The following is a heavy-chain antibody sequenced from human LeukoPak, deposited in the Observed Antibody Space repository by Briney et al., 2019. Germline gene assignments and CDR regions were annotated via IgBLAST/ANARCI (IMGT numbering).Heavy chain of an antibody. CDR1: GGSISSYY. J-gene: IGHJ4*02. D-gene: IGHD2-15*01. CDR3: ARGAADISGYYFDY. Sequence: SETLSLTCTVSGGSISSYYWSWSRQPPGKGLGWIGYIYYSGSTNYNPSLKSRVTISVDTSKNQFSLKLSSVTAADTAVYYCARGAADISGYYFDYWGQGTLVTVSS. CDR2: IYYSGST. V-gene: IGHV4-59*01.